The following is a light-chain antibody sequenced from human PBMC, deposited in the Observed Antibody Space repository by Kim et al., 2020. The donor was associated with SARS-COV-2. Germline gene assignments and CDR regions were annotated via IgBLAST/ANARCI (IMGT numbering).Light chain of an antibody. J-gene: IGLJ1*01. V-gene: IGLV2-14*01. Sequence: QYALTQPASVSGSPGQWITISCTGTSSDVGGYNYVSWYQQHPGKAPKLMIYEVSNRPSGVSNRFSGFKSGNTASLTISGLQAEDEADYYCSSYTSTSTLVFGTGTKVTVL. CDR2: EVS. CDR3: SSYTSTSTLV. CDR1: SSDVGGYNY.